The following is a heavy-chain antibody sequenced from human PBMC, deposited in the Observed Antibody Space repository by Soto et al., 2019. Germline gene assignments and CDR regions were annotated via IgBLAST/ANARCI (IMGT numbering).Heavy chain of an antibody. Sequence: PSETLSLTCVVYGGSFSGYYWSWIRQPPGKGLEWIGEINHSGSTNPNPSLKSRVIISVDTSKNQISLNLSSVTAADTAVYYCARGPLRPQWAYSSGLDVRAQRITLPVSS. CDR1: GGSFSGYY. CDR2: INHSGST. D-gene: IGHD6-19*01. J-gene: IGHJ6*02. V-gene: IGHV4-34*01. CDR3: ARGPLRPQWAYSSGLDV.